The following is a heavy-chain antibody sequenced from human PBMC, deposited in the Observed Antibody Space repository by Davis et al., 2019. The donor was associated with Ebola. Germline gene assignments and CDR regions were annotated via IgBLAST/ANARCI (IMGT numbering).Heavy chain of an antibody. CDR3: SRNTPVVSTHN. CDR1: GFTFSSYE. Sequence: GESLKISCAASGFTFSSYEMNWVRQAPGKGLEWVSYISSSGSTIYYADSVKGRFTLSRDNAKNTVSLQMNSLRAEDTGFYFCSRNTPVVSTHNWGLGTLVTVSS. J-gene: IGHJ4*02. V-gene: IGHV3-48*03. D-gene: IGHD2-8*02. CDR2: ISSSGSTI.